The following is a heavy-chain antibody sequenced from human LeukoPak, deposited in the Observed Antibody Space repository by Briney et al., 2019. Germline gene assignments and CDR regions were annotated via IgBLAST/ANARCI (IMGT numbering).Heavy chain of an antibody. CDR2: LPPICGTA. D-gene: IGHD5-24*01. CDR3: ARDMEMATTES. Sequence: RASVKLSCNASVRTFSSYSISWVRQAPGQGLEWMGRLPPICGTALYAQKFQDRVTVTTDQSTSTAYMELSSRRSEDTAVYYCARDMEMATTESWGQGTLVTVSS. CDR1: VRTFSSYS. J-gene: IGHJ5*02. V-gene: IGHV1-69*05.